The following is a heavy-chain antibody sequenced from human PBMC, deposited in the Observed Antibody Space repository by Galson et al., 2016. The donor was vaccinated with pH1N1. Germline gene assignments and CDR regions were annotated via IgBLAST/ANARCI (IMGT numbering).Heavy chain of an antibody. CDR3: ARAIGAGDCY. CDR2: ISWNSGTV. V-gene: IGHV3-9*01. J-gene: IGHJ1*01. D-gene: IGHD6-25*01. Sequence: SLRLSCAASGFTFHDYGMHWVRQASGKGLEWVSGISWNSGTVDYAESVKGRFTISRDNAKNSLYLQMNSLRAEDTAVYYCARAIGAGDCYWGQGTLVTVSS. CDR1: GFTFHDYG.